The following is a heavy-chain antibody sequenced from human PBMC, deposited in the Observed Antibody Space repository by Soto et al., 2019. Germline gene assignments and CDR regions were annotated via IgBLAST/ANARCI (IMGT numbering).Heavy chain of an antibody. CDR1: GYTFTSYG. D-gene: IGHD2-2*01. V-gene: IGHV1-18*01. CDR3: ARDRSTSDV. J-gene: IGHJ6*02. Sequence: QVQLVQSGAEVKKPGASVKVSCKASGYTFTSYGISWVRQAPGQGLEWMGWISVHNGNTNYPQKLQGRVTMTTDTSSSTVYMELRSLRSDDTALYYCARDRSTSDVWGQGTTVTVSS. CDR2: ISVHNGNT.